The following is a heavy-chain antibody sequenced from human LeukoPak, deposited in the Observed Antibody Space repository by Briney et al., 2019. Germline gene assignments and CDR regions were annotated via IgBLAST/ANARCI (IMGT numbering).Heavy chain of an antibody. CDR1: GYTFTGYY. J-gene: IGHJ5*02. V-gene: IGHV1-2*02. D-gene: IGHD2-2*01. CDR3: ARGSLVVVVPAAIHS. CDR2: INPNSGGT. Sequence: ASVKVSCKPSGYTFTGYYMHWVRQAPGQGLEWMGWINPNSGGTNYAQKFQGRVTMTRDTSISTAYMELSRLRSDDTAVYYCARGSLVVVVPAAIHSWGQGTLVTVSS.